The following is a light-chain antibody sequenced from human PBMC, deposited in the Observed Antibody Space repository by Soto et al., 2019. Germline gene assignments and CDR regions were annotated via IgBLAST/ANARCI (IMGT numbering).Light chain of an antibody. CDR3: QQRSSWPPWT. Sequence: IVLTQSPATLSLSPLEIATLSFMASQSINTYLAWYQQKPGQAPRLLIYDASNRATVIPARFSGSGSGADFTLTISSLEPEDFAVYYCQQRSSWPPWTFGQGTKVDIK. CDR2: DAS. V-gene: IGKV3-11*01. CDR1: QSINTY. J-gene: IGKJ1*01.